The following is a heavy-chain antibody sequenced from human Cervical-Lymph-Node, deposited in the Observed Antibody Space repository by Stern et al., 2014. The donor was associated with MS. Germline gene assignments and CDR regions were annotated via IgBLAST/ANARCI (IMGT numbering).Heavy chain of an antibody. V-gene: IGHV3-9*01. J-gene: IGHJ6*02. D-gene: IGHD6-19*01. CDR3: AKEVLGRAVAGDYYYYGMDV. CDR1: GFTFDDYA. Sequence: VQLVQSGGGLVQPGRSLRLSCAASGFTFDDYAMHWVRQAPGKGLEWVSGISWNSGSIGYADSVKGRFTISRDNAKNSLYLQMNSLRAEDTALYYCAKEVLGRAVAGDYYYYGMDVWGQGTTVTVSS. CDR2: ISWNSGSI.